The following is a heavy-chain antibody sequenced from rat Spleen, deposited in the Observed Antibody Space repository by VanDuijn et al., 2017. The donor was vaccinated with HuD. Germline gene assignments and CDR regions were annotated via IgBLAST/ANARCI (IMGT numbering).Heavy chain of an antibody. D-gene: IGHD1-12*02. CDR2: IWGNGNT. J-gene: IGHJ2*01. CDR3: SRGPPRDDGNYYYGYYLDY. CDR1: GFSLSNYG. Sequence: QVQLKESGPGLVQPSQTLSLTCTVSGFSLSNYGVLWVRQPPGKGLEWMGLIWGNGNTNYNSALKSRLSISRDTSKSQVYLKMNSLQSEDTATYFCSRGPPRDDGNYYYGYYLDYWGQGVKVTVSS. V-gene: IGHV2-13*01.